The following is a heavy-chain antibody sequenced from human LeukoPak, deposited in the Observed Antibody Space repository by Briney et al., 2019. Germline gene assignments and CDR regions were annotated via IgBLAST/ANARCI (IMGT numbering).Heavy chain of an antibody. CDR2: IYSNTSA. CDR1: GFTISYNY. Sequence: PGGSLRLSCAASGFTISYNYMSWVRQAPGKGLQWVSVIYSNTSAYYADSVKGRFTISRHNSKNTLYLQMTSLRAEDTAVYYCANLKGYYDILTGSVGAFDIWGQGTMVTVSS. D-gene: IGHD3-9*01. V-gene: IGHV3-53*04. CDR3: ANLKGYYDILTGSVGAFDI. J-gene: IGHJ3*02.